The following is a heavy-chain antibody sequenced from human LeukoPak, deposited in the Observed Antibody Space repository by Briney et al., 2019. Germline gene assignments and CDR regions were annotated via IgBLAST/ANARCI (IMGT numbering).Heavy chain of an antibody. V-gene: IGHV3-23*01. CDR1: GFTVSSNY. CDR2: ISGSGGST. D-gene: IGHD3-22*01. Sequence: GGSLRLSCAASGFTVSSNYMSWVRQAPGKGLEWVSAISGSGGSTYYADSVKGRFTISRDNSKNTLSLQMNSLRADDTAVYYCAKDRVYYYDSSGYYSDYWGQGTLVTVSS. J-gene: IGHJ4*02. CDR3: AKDRVYYYDSSGYYSDY.